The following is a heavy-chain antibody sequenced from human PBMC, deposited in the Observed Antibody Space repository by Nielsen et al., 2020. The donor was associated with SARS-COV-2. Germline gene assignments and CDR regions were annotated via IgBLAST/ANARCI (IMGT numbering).Heavy chain of an antibody. J-gene: IGHJ4*02. CDR1: GFTLSNYG. D-gene: IGHD5-18*01. CDR2: ISNDGSNK. CDR3: AKGGYSYGYYFDY. V-gene: IGHV3-30*18. Sequence: LSLTCAASGFTLSNYGMHWVRQAQGKGLEWVAVISNDGSNKYYADSVKGRFTISRDNSKNTLYLQMNSLRAEDTAVYYCAKGGYSYGYYFDYWGQGTLVTVSS.